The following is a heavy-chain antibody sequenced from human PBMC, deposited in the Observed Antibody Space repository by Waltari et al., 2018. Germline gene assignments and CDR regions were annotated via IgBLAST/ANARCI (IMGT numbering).Heavy chain of an antibody. Sequence: EVQLVESGGGLVQPGGSLRLSCAASGFTFSSYWMSWVRQAPGKGLEWVANIKQDGSEKYYVDSVKGRFTISRDNAKNSLYLQMNSLRAEDTAVYYCARGELLRFFNRGPRAFDIWGQGTMVTVSS. CDR2: IKQDGSEK. CDR3: ARGELLRFFNRGPRAFDI. V-gene: IGHV3-7*01. J-gene: IGHJ3*02. CDR1: GFTFSSYW. D-gene: IGHD1-26*01.